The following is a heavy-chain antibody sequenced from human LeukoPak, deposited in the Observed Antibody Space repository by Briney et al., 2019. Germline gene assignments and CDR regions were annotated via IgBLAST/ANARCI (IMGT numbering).Heavy chain of an antibody. CDR2: IYPVDSDT. CDR3: ARPGQLGEYTPYYFNY. V-gene: IGHV5-51*01. Sequence: GESLKISCKGSGYSFTSYWIGWVRQMPGKGLEWMGIIYPVDSDTRYSPSFQGQVTISADKSISTAYLQWSSLKASDTAMYYCARPGQLGEYTPYYFNYWGQGTLVTVSS. CDR1: GYSFTSYW. J-gene: IGHJ4*02. D-gene: IGHD3-16*01.